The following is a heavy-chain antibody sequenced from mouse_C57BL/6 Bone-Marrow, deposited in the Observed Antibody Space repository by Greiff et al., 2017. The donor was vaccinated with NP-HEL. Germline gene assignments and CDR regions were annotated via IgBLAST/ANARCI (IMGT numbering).Heavy chain of an antibody. CDR2: IWWDDDK. CDR1: GFSLSTFGMG. Sequence: ESGPGILQPSQTLSLTCSFSGFSLSTFGMGVGWIRQPPGKGLEWLAHIWWDDDKYYNPALKSRPTISKDTSKSPVFLKLANVDTADTATYYCARIVYYGNSGEFAYWGQGTLVTVSA. CDR3: ARIVYYGNSGEFAY. V-gene: IGHV8-8*01. J-gene: IGHJ3*01. D-gene: IGHD2-1*01.